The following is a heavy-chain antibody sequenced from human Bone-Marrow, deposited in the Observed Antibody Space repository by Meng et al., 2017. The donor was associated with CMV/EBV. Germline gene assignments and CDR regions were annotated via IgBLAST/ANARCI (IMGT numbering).Heavy chain of an antibody. D-gene: IGHD2-2*01. V-gene: IGHV1-2*02. CDR2: MNPNSGGT. J-gene: IGHJ3*02. Sequence: ASVKVSCKASGYTFTSYDINWVRQATGQGLEWMGWMNPNSGGTNYAQKFQGRVTMTRDTSISTAYMELSRLRSDDTAVYYCASRYCSSTSCSRDAFDIWGQGTMVTVSS. CDR3: ASRYCSSTSCSRDAFDI. CDR1: GYTFTSYD.